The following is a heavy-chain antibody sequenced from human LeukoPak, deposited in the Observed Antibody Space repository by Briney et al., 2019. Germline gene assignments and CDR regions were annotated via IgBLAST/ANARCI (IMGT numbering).Heavy chain of an antibody. D-gene: IGHD3-9*01. CDR1: GGSISSYY. Sequence: PSETLSLTCTVSGGSISSYYWSWIRQPPGKGLEWIGYIYYSGSTNYNPSLKSRVTISVDTSKNQFSLKLSSVTAADTAVYYCARVADILTGYSYYFDSWGQGTLVTVSS. V-gene: IGHV4-59*01. CDR2: IYYSGST. CDR3: ARVADILTGYSYYFDS. J-gene: IGHJ4*02.